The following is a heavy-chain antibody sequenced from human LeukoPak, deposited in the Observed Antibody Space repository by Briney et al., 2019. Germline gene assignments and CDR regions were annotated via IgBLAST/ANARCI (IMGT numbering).Heavy chain of an antibody. D-gene: IGHD2-15*01. V-gene: IGHV3-23*01. J-gene: IGHJ4*02. Sequence: GGSLRHSCAASGFTFSSYAMSWVRQAPGKGLEWVSAISGSGGSTYYADSVKGRFTISRDNSKNTLYLQMNSLRAEDTAVYYCAKDNRPKDIVVVVAARDWGQGTLVTVSS. CDR1: GFTFSSYA. CDR3: AKDNRPKDIVVVVAARD. CDR2: ISGSGGST.